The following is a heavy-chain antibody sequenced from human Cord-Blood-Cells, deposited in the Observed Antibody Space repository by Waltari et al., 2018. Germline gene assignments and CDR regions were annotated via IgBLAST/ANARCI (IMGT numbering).Heavy chain of an antibody. J-gene: IGHJ4*02. Sequence: QLQLQESGPGLVKPSETLSLTCTVSGGSISSSSYYWGWIRQPPGEGLEWIGSIYYSGSNYYNPSLKRRVTISVETSKNQFSLKLSSVTAADTAVYYCARQSLGYCSGGSCPIDYWGQGTLVTVSS. V-gene: IGHV4-39*01. CDR1: GGSISSSSYY. D-gene: IGHD2-15*01. CDR3: ARQSLGYCSGGSCPIDY. CDR2: IYYSGSN.